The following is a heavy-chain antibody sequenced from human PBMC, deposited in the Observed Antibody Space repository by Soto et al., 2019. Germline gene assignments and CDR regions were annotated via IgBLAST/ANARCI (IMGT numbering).Heavy chain of an antibody. J-gene: IGHJ4*02. CDR3: VRVRGGGTFHFDY. D-gene: IGHD3-10*01. CDR1: GFTFSDYY. CDR2: TRNKANSYTT. V-gene: IGHV3-72*01. Sequence: AGSLRLSCAASGFTFSDYYMDWVRQAPGKGLEWVGRTRNKANSYTTEYAASVKGRFTISRDDSKNSLYLQMNSLKTDDTAVYYCVRVRGGGTFHFDYWGQGTLVTVSS.